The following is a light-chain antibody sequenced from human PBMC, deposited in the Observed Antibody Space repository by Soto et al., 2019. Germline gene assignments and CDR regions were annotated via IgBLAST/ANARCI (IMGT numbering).Light chain of an antibody. Sequence: DIQRTQSPSSLSASVGDRVTITCRASQGIGNDLGWYQQKPGKAPKRLMYAASSLQSGVPSRFSGSGSGTEFTLIISSLQPEDFAIYYCLQQNTYPWTFGQGTKVEIK. V-gene: IGKV1-17*01. CDR3: LQQNTYPWT. CDR2: AAS. J-gene: IGKJ1*01. CDR1: QGIGND.